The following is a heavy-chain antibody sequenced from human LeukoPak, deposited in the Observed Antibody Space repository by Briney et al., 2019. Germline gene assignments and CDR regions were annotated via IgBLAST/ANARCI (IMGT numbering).Heavy chain of an antibody. CDR3: AREMNYDDYRTSDY. J-gene: IGHJ4*02. V-gene: IGHV1-2*02. CDR2: IDSNSGGT. D-gene: IGHD4-17*01. CDR1: GYTFTGYY. Sequence: ASVKVSCKSSGYTFTGYYMHWVRQAPGQGFEWMGRIDSNSGGTNYAQNFQGRVTMTRDTSISTVYTELISLRSDDTAVYYCAREMNYDDYRTSDYWGQGTLVTVSS.